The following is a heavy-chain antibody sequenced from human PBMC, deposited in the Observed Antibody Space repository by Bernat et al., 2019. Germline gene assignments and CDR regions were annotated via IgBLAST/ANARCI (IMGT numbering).Heavy chain of an antibody. CDR2: IWFDGSNK. J-gene: IGHJ4*02. CDR1: GFTFSSYG. CDR3: GREAEQQGSYDYVWGSYRYSRYTCGY. D-gene: IGHD3-16*02. V-gene: IGHV3-33*01. Sequence: QVQLVESGGGVVQPGRSLRLSFAASGFTFSSYGFHWVRQAPGKGREWVAVIWFDGSNKYSADSVKDRLTTSRDNSKNTLYMQMNSLRAKDTAVYYCGREAEQQGSYDYVWGSYRYSRYTCGYWGQGTLVTVSS.